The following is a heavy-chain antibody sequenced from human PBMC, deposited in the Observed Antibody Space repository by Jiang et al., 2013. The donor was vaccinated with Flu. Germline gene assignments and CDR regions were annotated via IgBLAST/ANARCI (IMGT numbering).Heavy chain of an antibody. CDR2: IYPGDSDT. CDR3: ARTSGGANSSTLYELFFDS. CDR1: GYNFPTSW. Sequence: GAEVKKPGESLKISCKVSGYNFPTSWIGWVRQMPERGLEWMGIIYPGDSDTRYSPSFQGQVTISADKSISTAYLQWSSLKASDTAIFYCARTSGGANSSTLYELFFDSWGQGTLVTVSS. J-gene: IGHJ4*02. D-gene: IGHD6-13*01. V-gene: IGHV5-51*03.